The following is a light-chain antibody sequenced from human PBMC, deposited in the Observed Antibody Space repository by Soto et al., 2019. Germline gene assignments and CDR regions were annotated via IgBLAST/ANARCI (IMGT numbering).Light chain of an antibody. CDR2: AAS. Sequence: AIRMTQSASSFSASTGDRVTIACRASQGISSYSAWYQRKPGKAPKLLIYAASTLQSGVPSRFSGSGSGTDFTRTISCLQSEDFATYYCQQYYSYPRTFGQGTKVDIK. CDR1: QGISSY. J-gene: IGKJ1*01. CDR3: QQYYSYPRT. V-gene: IGKV1-8*01.